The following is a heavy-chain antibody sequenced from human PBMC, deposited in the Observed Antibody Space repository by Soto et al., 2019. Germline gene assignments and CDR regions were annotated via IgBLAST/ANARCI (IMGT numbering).Heavy chain of an antibody. CDR3: AREVWPATDGYNGYYFDY. V-gene: IGHV1-69*06. Sequence: SVKVSCKASGGTFSSYAISWVRQAPGQGLEWMGGIIPIFGTANYAQKFQGRVTITADKSTSTAYMELSSLRSEDTAVYYCAREVWPATDGYNGYYFDYWGQGTLVTVSS. D-gene: IGHD5-12*01. J-gene: IGHJ4*02. CDR1: GGTFSSYA. CDR2: IIPIFGTA.